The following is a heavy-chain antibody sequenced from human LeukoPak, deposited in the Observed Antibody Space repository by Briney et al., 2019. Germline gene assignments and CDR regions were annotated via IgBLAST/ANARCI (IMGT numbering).Heavy chain of an antibody. Sequence: GGSLRLSCAASGFTFSSYAMHWVSQAPGKGLEWVAVISYDGSNKYYADSVKGRFTISRDNSKNTLYLQMNSLRAEDTAVYYCASDDKGYGSGKLDYWGQGTLVTVSS. CDR1: GFTFSSYA. CDR3: ASDDKGYGSGKLDY. CDR2: ISYDGSNK. V-gene: IGHV3-30*04. D-gene: IGHD3-10*01. J-gene: IGHJ4*02.